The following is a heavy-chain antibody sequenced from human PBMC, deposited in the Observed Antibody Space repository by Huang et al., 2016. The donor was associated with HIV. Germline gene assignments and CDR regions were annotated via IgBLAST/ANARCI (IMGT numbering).Heavy chain of an antibody. D-gene: IGHD3-22*01. CDR2: MNPNGGNT. V-gene: IGHV1-8*03. CDR1: GFNFNNYD. CDR3: ARARGFLYDSTGYYSRYYFDS. Sequence: QVQLVQSGAEVKKPGASVKVSCKASGFNFNNYDFNWVRQASGQGLEGMGWMNPNGGNTGYAQKFQGRVTITRNTSITTAYMELRSLRSEDTAVYYCARARGFLYDSTGYYSRYYFDSWGQGTLVTISS. J-gene: IGHJ4*02.